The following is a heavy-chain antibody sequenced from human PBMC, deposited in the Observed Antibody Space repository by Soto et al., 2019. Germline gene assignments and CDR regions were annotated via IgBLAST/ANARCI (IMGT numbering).Heavy chain of an antibody. J-gene: IGHJ4*02. V-gene: IGHV3-33*01. CDR2: IWSGGSDK. Sequence: QVQLVESGGGVVQPGRSLRLPCAASGFAFSSYGMHWVRQAPGKGLEWVTVIWSGGSDKYYADSVKGRFTISRDNSKNTLYLQMNSLRAEDTAVYYCARVYGSGTYPIDYWGQGTLVTVSS. CDR3: ARVYGSGTYPIDY. CDR1: GFAFSSYG. D-gene: IGHD3-10*01.